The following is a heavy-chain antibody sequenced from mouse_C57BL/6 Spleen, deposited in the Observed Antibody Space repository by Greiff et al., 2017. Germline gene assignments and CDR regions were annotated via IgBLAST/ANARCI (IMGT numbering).Heavy chain of an antibody. D-gene: IGHD2-4*01. Sequence: VQLQQPGAELVKPGASVKMSCKASGYTFTSYWITWVKQRPGQGLEWIGDIYPGSGSTNYNEKFKSKATLTVDTSSSTAYMRLSSLTSEDSAVYYSTRSGYDYGTWFAYWGQGTLVTVSA. J-gene: IGHJ3*01. CDR3: TRSGYDYGTWFAY. CDR1: GYTFTSYW. V-gene: IGHV1-55*01. CDR2: IYPGSGST.